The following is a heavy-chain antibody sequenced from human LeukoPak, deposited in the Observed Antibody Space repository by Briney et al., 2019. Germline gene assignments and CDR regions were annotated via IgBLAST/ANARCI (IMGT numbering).Heavy chain of an antibody. CDR2: INPSGGST. D-gene: IGHD3-16*01. CDR1: GYTLTSYY. J-gene: IGHJ4*02. Sequence: ASVKVSCKASGYTLTSYYMHWVRQAPGQGLEWMGIINPSGGSTSYAQKFQGRVTMTRDASTSTVYMELSSLRSEDTAVYYCARGGPGYYFDYWGQGTLVTVSS. V-gene: IGHV1-46*01. CDR3: ARGGPGYYFDY.